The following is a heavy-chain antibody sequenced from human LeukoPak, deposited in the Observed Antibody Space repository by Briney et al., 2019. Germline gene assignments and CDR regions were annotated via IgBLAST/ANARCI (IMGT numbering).Heavy chain of an antibody. Sequence: ASVKVSCKASGYTFTSSGISWVRQAPGQGLEWMGWISAYKGNTNYAQKLQGRVTMTTDTSTSTAYMELRSLRSDDTAVCYCARGPGGRRGYYPLEDSYYYYYMDVWGKGTTVTVSS. D-gene: IGHD3-22*01. CDR2: ISAYKGNT. CDR3: ARGPGGRRGYYPLEDSYYYYYMDV. J-gene: IGHJ6*03. V-gene: IGHV1-18*01. CDR1: GYTFTSSG.